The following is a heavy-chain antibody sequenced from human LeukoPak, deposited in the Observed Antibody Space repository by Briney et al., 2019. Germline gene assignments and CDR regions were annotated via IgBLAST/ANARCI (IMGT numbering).Heavy chain of an antibody. CDR3: AREGVDGYNYGDFDY. Sequence: ASVKVSCKASGYTFTGYYMHWVRQAPGQGLEWMGWINPNSGGTNYAQKFQGRVTMTRDTSISTAYMELSRLRSDDTAVYYCAREGVDGYNYGDFDYWGQGTLVTVSS. CDR2: INPNSGGT. V-gene: IGHV1-2*02. CDR1: GYTFTGYY. J-gene: IGHJ4*02. D-gene: IGHD5-24*01.